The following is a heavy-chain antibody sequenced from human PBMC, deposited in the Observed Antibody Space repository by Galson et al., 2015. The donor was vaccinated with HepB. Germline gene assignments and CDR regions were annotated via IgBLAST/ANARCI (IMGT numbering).Heavy chain of an antibody. D-gene: IGHD1-26*01. J-gene: IGHJ4*02. CDR1: GFTVSSNY. Sequence: SLRLSCAASGFTVSSNYMSWVRQAPGKGLEWVSVIYSDSRTYYADSVKGRFTISRDNSKNMLYFQMNSLRAEDTAVYYCAKMGGASYFDYWGQGALVTVSS. CDR3: AKMGGASYFDY. CDR2: IYSDSRT. V-gene: IGHV3-53*01.